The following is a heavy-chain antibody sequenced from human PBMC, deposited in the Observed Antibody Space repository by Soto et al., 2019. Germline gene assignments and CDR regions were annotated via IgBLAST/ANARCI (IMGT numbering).Heavy chain of an antibody. Sequence: SMALTSTFSGGSICSGGYYWSWISQHPGNGLEWIGYIYYSGSTYYNPSLKSRVTISVDTSKNQFSLKLSSVTAADTAVYYCARSFTMKVPYYYYGMDVWGQGTTVTVSS. V-gene: IGHV4-31*03. J-gene: IGHJ6*02. CDR3: ARSFTMKVPYYYYGMDV. CDR2: IYYSGST. CDR1: GGSICSGGYY. D-gene: IGHD3-22*01.